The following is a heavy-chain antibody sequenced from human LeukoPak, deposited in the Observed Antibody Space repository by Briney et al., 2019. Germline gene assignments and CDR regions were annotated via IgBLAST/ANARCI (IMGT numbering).Heavy chain of an antibody. J-gene: IGHJ4*02. Sequence: AGGSLRLSCAASGFTVSSNYMSWVRQAPGKGLEWVADIYSGGSTYYADSVKGRFTISRDNSKNTLYLQMNSLRAEDTAVYYCAREVYYYDSSGHGYYFDYWGQGTLVTVSS. CDR3: AREVYYYDSSGHGYYFDY. D-gene: IGHD3-22*01. CDR2: IYSGGST. V-gene: IGHV3-66*01. CDR1: GFTVSSNY.